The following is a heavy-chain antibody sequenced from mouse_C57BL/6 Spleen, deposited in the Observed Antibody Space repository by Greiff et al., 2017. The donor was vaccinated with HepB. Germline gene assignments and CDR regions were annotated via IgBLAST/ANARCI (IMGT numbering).Heavy chain of an antibody. CDR2: IYPRDGST. CDR3: AKGDYYGFYFDY. V-gene: IGHV1-78*01. Sequence: QVQLQQSDAELVKPGASVKISCKASGYTFTDHTIHWMKQRPEQGLEWIGYIYPRDGSTKYNEKFKGKATMTADKSSSTAYMQLNSLTSEDSAVYFCAKGDYYGFYFDYWGQGTTLTDSS. D-gene: IGHD1-1*01. CDR1: GYTFTDHT. J-gene: IGHJ2*01.